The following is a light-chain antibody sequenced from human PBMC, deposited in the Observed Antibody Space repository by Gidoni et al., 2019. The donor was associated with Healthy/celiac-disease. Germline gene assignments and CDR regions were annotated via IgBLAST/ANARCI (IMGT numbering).Light chain of an antibody. V-gene: IGKV4-1*01. CDR2: WAS. CDR3: QQYYSTPRT. CDR1: QSVLSSSNNKNY. J-gene: IGKJ5*01. Sequence: DIGMTQSPDSLAGSLGERATINCKSSQSVLSSSNNKNYLPWYQQKPGQPPTLLIYWASTRESGVPDRFSGSGSGTDFTLTISSLQAEDVAVYYCQQYYSTPRTFGQGTRLEIK.